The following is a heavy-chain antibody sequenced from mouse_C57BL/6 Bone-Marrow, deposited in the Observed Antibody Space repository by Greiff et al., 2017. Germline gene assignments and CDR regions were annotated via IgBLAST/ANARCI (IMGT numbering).Heavy chain of an antibody. J-gene: IGHJ1*03. CDR2: IYPRDGST. CDR1: GYTFTSYD. Sequence: QVQLQQSGPELVKPGASVKLSCKASGYTFTSYDINWVKQRPGQGLEWIGWIYPRDGSTKYNEKFKGKATLTVDTSSSTAYMELHSLTSEDSAVYFCVRLEFDGSGVDWYFDVWGTGTRVTVSS. V-gene: IGHV1-85*01. D-gene: IGHD1-1*01. CDR3: VRLEFDGSGVDWYFDV.